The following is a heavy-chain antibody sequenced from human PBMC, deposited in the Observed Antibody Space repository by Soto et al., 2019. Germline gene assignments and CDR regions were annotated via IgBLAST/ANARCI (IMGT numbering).Heavy chain of an antibody. CDR2: ISSSGSIV. Sequence: GGSLRLSCAVYGFQFSDYDMNWVRQAPGKGLEWDSHISSSGSIVYYLDSVKGRFTISRDNAKNSLSLEMNSLRAEDSGLYYCARANGGYDPSCDTWGQGTLVTVSS. V-gene: IGHV3-48*03. D-gene: IGHD5-12*01. J-gene: IGHJ4*02. CDR3: ARANGGYDPSCDT. CDR1: GFQFSDYD.